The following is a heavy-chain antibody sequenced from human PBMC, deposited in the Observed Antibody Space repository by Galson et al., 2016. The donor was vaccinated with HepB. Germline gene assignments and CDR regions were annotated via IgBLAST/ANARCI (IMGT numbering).Heavy chain of an antibody. CDR2: ISWNSANM. J-gene: IGHJ4*02. CDR3: AKAIRRAATGTTHFDS. Sequence: SLRLSCAASGFTFDDFAMHWVRQPPGKGLEWVSGISWNSANMAYADPVKGRFTISRDNAKQSLYLEMNSLRTEDTAFYFCAKAIRRAATGTTHFDSWGQGTLITVSS. D-gene: IGHD1-1*01. V-gene: IGHV3-9*01. CDR1: GFTFDDFA.